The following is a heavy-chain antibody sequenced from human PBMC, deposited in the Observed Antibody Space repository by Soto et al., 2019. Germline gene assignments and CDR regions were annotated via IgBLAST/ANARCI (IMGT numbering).Heavy chain of an antibody. CDR2: NNPNSGGT. Sequence: QVQLVQSGAEVKKPGASVKVSCKASGYTFTGYYMHWVRQAPGQGLEWMGWNNPNSGGTNYAQKFKGWVTMTRDTSISTAYMELSRLISDDTAVYYCARDSGSYGGFDYWGQGTLVTVSS. CDR1: GYTFTGYY. J-gene: IGHJ4*02. D-gene: IGHD1-26*01. V-gene: IGHV1-2*04. CDR3: ARDSGSYGGFDY.